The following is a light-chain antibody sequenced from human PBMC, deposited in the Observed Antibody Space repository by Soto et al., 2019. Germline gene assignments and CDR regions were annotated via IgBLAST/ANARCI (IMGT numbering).Light chain of an antibody. Sequence: DIQMTQSPSTLSASLGDTITITCRASQSVSSWLAWYHQKPGQAPKLLIYGASSLESGVPARFSGSGSGTEFSLTITSLQPDDFATYYCQQYNYYPYTFGGGTKLEIK. V-gene: IGKV1-5*01. CDR1: QSVSSW. CDR2: GAS. J-gene: IGKJ2*01. CDR3: QQYNYYPYT.